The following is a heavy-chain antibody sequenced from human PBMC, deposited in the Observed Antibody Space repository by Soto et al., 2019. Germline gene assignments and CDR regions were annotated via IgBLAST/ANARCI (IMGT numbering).Heavy chain of an antibody. V-gene: IGHV4-4*02. J-gene: IGHJ3*02. CDR1: GGSVSSSEW. CDR3: ARDADFRSGDSKSWAFDI. Sequence: VQLQQSGPGLVKPSGTLSLTCDVSGGSVSSSEWWTWVRQPPGKGLEWIAETPYKGDTHYSPTLKNRVPISLAVSKNQFTLPVTSVTAADTAVYYCARDADFRSGDSKSWAFDIWGQGTMVTVSS. D-gene: IGHD3-16*01. CDR2: TPYKGDT.